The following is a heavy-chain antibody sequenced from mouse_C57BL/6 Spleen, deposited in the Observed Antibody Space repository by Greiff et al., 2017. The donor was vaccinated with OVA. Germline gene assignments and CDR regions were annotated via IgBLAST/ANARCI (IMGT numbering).Heavy chain of an antibody. J-gene: IGHJ4*01. V-gene: IGHV1-20*01. CDR2: INPYNGDT. Sequence: VQLQQSGPELVKPGDSVKISCKASGYSFTGYFMNWVMQSHGKSLEWIGRINPYNGDTFYNQKFKGKATLTVDKSSSTAHMELRSLTSEDSAVYYCARTSTVVARGAMDYWGQGTSVTVSS. CDR3: ARTSTVVARGAMDY. CDR1: GYSFTGYF. D-gene: IGHD1-1*01.